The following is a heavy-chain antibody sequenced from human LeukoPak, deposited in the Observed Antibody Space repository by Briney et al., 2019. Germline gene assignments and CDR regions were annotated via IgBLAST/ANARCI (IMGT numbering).Heavy chain of an antibody. CDR1: GFTFSNYW. D-gene: IGHD4-17*01. CDR2: INQDGGEK. J-gene: IGHJ6*03. Sequence: GGSLRLSCAASGFTFSNYWMSWVRQAPGKGLEWVANINQDGGEKYYVDSVKGRFTISRDNAKNSLYLQMNSLRAEDTAVYYCARDRWPVTRIQYYYSMDVWGKGTTVTVSS. V-gene: IGHV3-7*03. CDR3: ARDRWPVTRIQYYYSMDV.